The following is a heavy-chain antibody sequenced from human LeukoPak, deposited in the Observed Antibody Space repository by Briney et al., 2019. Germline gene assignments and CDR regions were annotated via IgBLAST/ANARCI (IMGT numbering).Heavy chain of an antibody. J-gene: IGHJ4*02. V-gene: IGHV3-53*01. CDR3: AGVSFSSGWYRDY. CDR2: IYSGGST. CDR1: RFTHY. D-gene: IGHD6-19*01. Sequence: PGGSLRLSCAASRFTHYMTWARQAPGKGPEWVSVIYSGGSTYYAASVKGRFSVSRDNSKNTVYLQMNSLRAEDTAVYYCAGVSFSSGWYRDYWGQGTLVTVSS.